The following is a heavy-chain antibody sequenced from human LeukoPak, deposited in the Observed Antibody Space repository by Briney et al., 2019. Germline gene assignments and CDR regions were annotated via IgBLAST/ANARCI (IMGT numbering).Heavy chain of an antibody. CDR1: GFTFSSYW. V-gene: IGHV3-7*01. Sequence: GGSLRLSCAASGFTFSSYWMSWVRQAPGKGLGWVANIKQDGSEKYYVDSVKGRFTISRDNAKNSLYLQMNSLRAEDTAVYYCARLYYYDSSGYYYLGYFDYWGQGTLVTVSS. J-gene: IGHJ4*02. CDR3: ARLYYYDSSGYYYLGYFDY. D-gene: IGHD3-22*01. CDR2: IKQDGSEK.